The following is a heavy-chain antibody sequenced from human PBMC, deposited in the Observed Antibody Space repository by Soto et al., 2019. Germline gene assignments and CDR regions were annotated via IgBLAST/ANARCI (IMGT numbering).Heavy chain of an antibody. CDR3: ATYYDSDWETYRFRH. J-gene: IGHJ4*02. CDR1: GLTFRTYL. Sequence: GGSLRLSCRTSGLTFRTYLMSWVRQAPGKGLEWVANIKTDGSEEYYADSVEGRFTISRDNTKNSLYLQMNSLRADDTAMYYCATYYDSDWETYRFRHWRQGTLVTVSS. CDR2: IKTDGSEE. D-gene: IGHD3-16*02. V-gene: IGHV3-7*01.